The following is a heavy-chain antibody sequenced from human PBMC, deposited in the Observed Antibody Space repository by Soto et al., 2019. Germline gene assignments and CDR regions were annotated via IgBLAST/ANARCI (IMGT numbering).Heavy chain of an antibody. D-gene: IGHD3-10*01. J-gene: IGHJ6*02. Sequence: GGSLRLSCAASGFTFSNYAVSWVRQAPGKGLEWVSAISGSGGATYYADSVKGRFTISRDNSKNTLYLQMNSLRAEDTAVYYCAKDLWDIIRGIMDVWGQGTTVTVS. CDR2: ISGSGGAT. CDR3: AKDLWDIIRGIMDV. CDR1: GFTFSNYA. V-gene: IGHV3-23*01.